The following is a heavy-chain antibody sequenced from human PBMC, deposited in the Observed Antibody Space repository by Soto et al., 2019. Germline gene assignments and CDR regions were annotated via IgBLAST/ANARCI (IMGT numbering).Heavy chain of an antibody. J-gene: IGHJ4*02. Sequence: QVQLQQWGAGLLKPSETLSLTCAVYGGSFSGYYWSWIRQPPGKGLEWIGEINHSGSTTYNPSLKSRVTISVDTSKNQFSLKLSSVTAADTAVYYCARGASGVWFGESLNFDYWGQGTLVTVSS. CDR3: ARGASGVWFGESLNFDY. D-gene: IGHD3-10*01. CDR2: INHSGST. V-gene: IGHV4-34*01. CDR1: GGSFSGYY.